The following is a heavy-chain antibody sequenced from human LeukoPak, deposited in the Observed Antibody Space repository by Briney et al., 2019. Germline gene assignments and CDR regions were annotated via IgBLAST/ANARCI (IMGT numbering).Heavy chain of an antibody. CDR2: IRKDGNKK. CDR3: VKGADYDMDV. CDR1: GFTFSTSG. Sequence: GGSLRLSCIASGFTFSTSGMHWVRQSPGKGLDWVAFIRKDGNKKNYAESVKGRFTISRDNSKNTLYLQMDSLSAEDTAVYYCVKGADYDMDVWGKGTTVTISS. J-gene: IGHJ6*03. V-gene: IGHV3-30*02.